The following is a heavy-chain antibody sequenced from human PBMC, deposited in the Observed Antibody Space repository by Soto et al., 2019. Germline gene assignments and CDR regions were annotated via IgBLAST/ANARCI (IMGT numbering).Heavy chain of an antibody. D-gene: IGHD6-19*01. V-gene: IGHV3-20*04. CDR3: ARLYSSGWYGPGRY. J-gene: IGHJ4*02. CDR1: GFTIDDYG. Sequence: EVQLVESGGGVVRPGGSLRLSCAASGFTIDDYGMSWVRQAPGKGLEWVSGINWNGGSTGYADSVKGRFTISRDNAKNSLYLEMNSLRAEDTALYYCARLYSSGWYGPGRYWGQGTLVTVSS. CDR2: INWNGGST.